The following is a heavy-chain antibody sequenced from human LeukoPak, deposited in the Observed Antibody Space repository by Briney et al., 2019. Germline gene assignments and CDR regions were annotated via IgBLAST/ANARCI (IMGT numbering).Heavy chain of an antibody. D-gene: IGHD3-10*01. Sequence: PGGSLRLSCAASGFTFSSYSMNWVRQAPGKGLEWVSSITSSSIYIYYADSMKGRFTISRDNAKNSLYLQMDSLRAGDTAVYYCARDGITMRILEYWGQGTLVTVSS. CDR2: ITSSSIYI. CDR3: ARDGITMRILEY. J-gene: IGHJ4*02. V-gene: IGHV3-21*01. CDR1: GFTFSSYS.